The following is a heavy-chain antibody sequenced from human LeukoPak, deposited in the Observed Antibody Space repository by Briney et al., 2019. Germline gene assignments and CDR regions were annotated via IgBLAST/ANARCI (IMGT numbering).Heavy chain of an antibody. V-gene: IGHV3-74*01. Sequence: GGSLRLSCAASGFTFSNYWMHWVRQAPGKGLVWVSRINSDGINTSYADSVKGRFTISRDNAKNTLYLQMNSLRSEDTAVYYCARSPGLLGANFFDYWGQGTLVTVSS. J-gene: IGHJ4*02. CDR2: INSDGINT. CDR1: GFTFSNYW. D-gene: IGHD1-26*01. CDR3: ARSPGLLGANFFDY.